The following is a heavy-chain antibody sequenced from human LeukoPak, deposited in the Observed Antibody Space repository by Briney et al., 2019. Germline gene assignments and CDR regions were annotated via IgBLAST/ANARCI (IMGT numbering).Heavy chain of an antibody. CDR1: GGSISSYY. D-gene: IGHD6-19*01. J-gene: IGHJ4*02. Sequence: SETLSLTCTVSGGSISSYYWSWIRQPPGKGLEWIGYICYSGSTNYNPSLKSRVTISVDTSKNQFSLKLSSVTAADTAVYYCARHLSSGWYLSDYWGQGTLVTVSS. V-gene: IGHV4-59*08. CDR2: ICYSGST. CDR3: ARHLSSGWYLSDY.